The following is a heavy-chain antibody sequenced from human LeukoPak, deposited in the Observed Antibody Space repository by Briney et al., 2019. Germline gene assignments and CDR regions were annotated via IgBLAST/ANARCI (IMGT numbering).Heavy chain of an antibody. CDR3: ARHEKRYSGSLLEDH. CDR1: GYTFSNYG. V-gene: IGHV1-18*01. CDR2: IGGFKGNT. D-gene: IGHD1-26*01. J-gene: IGHJ4*02. Sequence: AASVKVTCKASGYTFSNYGISWVRQAPGQGLEWMGWIGGFKGNTNYAQKFQGRVTLTTDRSTSTVYMELRSLKSDDTAMYYCARHEKRYSGSLLEDHWGQGTLVIVSS.